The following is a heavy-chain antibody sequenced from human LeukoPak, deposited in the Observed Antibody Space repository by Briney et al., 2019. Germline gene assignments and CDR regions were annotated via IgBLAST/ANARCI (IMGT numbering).Heavy chain of an antibody. CDR3: ASPVGATTVRAFDI. CDR2: TRNEANIYTT. Sequence: PGGSLRLSCAASGFIFSDHYMDWVRQGPGKGLEWVGRTRNEANIYTTKYAASVKGTFTISRDDSKNSLYLQMNSLKTEDTAVYYCASPVGATTVRAFDIWGQGTMVTVSS. D-gene: IGHD1-26*01. V-gene: IGHV3-72*01. CDR1: GFIFSDHY. J-gene: IGHJ3*02.